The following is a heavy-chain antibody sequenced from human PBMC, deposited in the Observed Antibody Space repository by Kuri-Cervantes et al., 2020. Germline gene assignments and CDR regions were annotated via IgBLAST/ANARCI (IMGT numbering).Heavy chain of an antibody. D-gene: IGHD3-10*01. V-gene: IGHV4-59*08. Sequence: SETLSLTCTVSGGSISSYYWSWIWQPPGKGLEWIGYIYYSGSTNYNPSLKSRVTISVDTSKNQFSLNLNSVTVADTAVFYCARHKGRFYGSGTYPSPFDCWGQGTLVTVSS. CDR3: ARHKGRFYGSGTYPSPFDC. CDR2: IYYSGST. CDR1: GGSISSYY. J-gene: IGHJ4*02.